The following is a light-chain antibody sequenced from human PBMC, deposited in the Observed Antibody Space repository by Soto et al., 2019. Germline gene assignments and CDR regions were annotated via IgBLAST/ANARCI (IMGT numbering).Light chain of an antibody. CDR3: QQYGSSPKT. J-gene: IGKJ1*01. V-gene: IGKV3-20*01. Sequence: IALTQSPGTLSLSQGERATLSCRASQTVISNFLAWYQEKPGQGPRLLIYGASTRATVIPARFSGSGSGTEFTLTISSLQSEDFAVYYCQQYGSSPKTFGQGTKVDIK. CDR1: QTVISNF. CDR2: GAS.